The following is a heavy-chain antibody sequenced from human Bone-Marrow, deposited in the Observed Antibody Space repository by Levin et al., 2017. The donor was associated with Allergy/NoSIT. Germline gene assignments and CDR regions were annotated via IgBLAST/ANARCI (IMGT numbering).Heavy chain of an antibody. CDR3: AKDPAFSPRYDDYRMGVLDY. V-gene: IGHV3-30*18. Sequence: GESLKISCAASGFTFSSYGMQWVRQAPGKGLEWVAVITDDGSNKYYADSVKGRFTISRDNSKNTVYLQMNSLRAEDTAVYYCAKDPAFSPRYDDYRMGVLDYWGQGTLVVVSS. J-gene: IGHJ4*02. CDR1: GFTFSSYG. D-gene: IGHD4-17*01. CDR2: ITDDGSNK.